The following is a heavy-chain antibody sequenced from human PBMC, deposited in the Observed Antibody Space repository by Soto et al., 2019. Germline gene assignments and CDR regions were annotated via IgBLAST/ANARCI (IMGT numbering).Heavy chain of an antibody. D-gene: IGHD3-22*01. V-gene: IGHV3-21*01. CDR1: GFTFSSYS. Sequence: PGGSLRHSCAASGFTFSSYSMNWVRQAPGKGLEWVSSISSSSSYIYYADSVKGRFTISRDNAKNSLYLQMNSLRAEDTAVYYGARSRDSSGFYYYYKGMDVWGQGTTVTVSS. J-gene: IGHJ6*02. CDR3: ARSRDSSGFYYYYKGMDV. CDR2: ISSSSSYI.